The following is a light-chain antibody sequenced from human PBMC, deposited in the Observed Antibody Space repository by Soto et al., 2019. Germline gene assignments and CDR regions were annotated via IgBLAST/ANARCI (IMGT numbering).Light chain of an antibody. Sequence: DIVMTQSPDSLAVSLGERATINCRSSQNVLYSSNKNYLAWFQQKPGQPPTLLIYWASARESGVPDRFSGSGSGTDFTLTISSLQAEDVAVYYCQQYYSTPWTFGQGTKVEIK. CDR3: QQYYSTPWT. V-gene: IGKV4-1*01. J-gene: IGKJ1*01. CDR2: WAS. CDR1: QNVLYSSNKNY.